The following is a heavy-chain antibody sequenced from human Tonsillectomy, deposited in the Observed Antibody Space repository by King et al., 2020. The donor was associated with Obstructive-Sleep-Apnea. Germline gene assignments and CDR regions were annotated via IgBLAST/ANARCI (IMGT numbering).Heavy chain of an antibody. J-gene: IGHJ4*02. V-gene: IGHV4-34*01. Sequence: VQLQQWGAGLLKPSETLSLTCAVFGGSFSGHRWSWIRQSPGKGLQWIGEINDSGSTNYNPSLRSRVTISLDTSKKQFSLKLNSVTAADTAVYYCARRDDYWGQGTLVTVSS. CDR2: INDSGST. CDR3: ARRDDY. CDR1: GGSFSGHR.